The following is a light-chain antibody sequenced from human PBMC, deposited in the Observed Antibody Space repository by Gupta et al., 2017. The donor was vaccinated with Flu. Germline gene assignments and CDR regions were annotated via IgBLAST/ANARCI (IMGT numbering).Light chain of an antibody. Sequence: QSVLPQPPSASGTPGQRVTISCSGSSSNIGSSPVNWYQQLPGWAPKLLIYTNDQRPSGVPDRFSGSKSGTSASLTIIWLQSEDEADYYCDPSDDSMNSRLFGTGTKVTVL. J-gene: IGLJ1*01. CDR2: TND. CDR1: SSNIGSSP. CDR3: DPSDDSMNSRL. V-gene: IGLV1-44*01.